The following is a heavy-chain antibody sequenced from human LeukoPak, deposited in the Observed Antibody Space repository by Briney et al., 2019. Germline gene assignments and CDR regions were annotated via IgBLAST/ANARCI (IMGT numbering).Heavy chain of an antibody. J-gene: IGHJ6*02. CDR1: GFTFSSYS. V-gene: IGHV3-21*01. Sequence: PGGSLRLSCAASGFTFSSYSMNWVRQAPGKGLEWVSSISSSSSYIYYADSVKGRFTISRDNAKNSLYLQMNSLRAEDTAVYYCARDPGRRSSSWFLGGDPWQNYGMDVWGQGTTVTVSS. CDR2: ISSSSSYI. CDR3: ARDPGRRSSSWFLGGDPWQNYGMDV. D-gene: IGHD6-13*01.